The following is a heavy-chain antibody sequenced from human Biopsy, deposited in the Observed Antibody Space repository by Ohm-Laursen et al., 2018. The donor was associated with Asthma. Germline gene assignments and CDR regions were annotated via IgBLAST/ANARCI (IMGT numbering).Heavy chain of an antibody. V-gene: IGHV3-30*01. Sequence: SLRLSCAASGFSFSNFAIHWVRQAPGKGLEWVGIISKDASTQDHADSVKGRFTMARDNSKNTLDLQMNSLREEDTAVYYCVRDGTDDAFDIWGQGTVVSVSS. D-gene: IGHD1-1*01. CDR1: GFSFSNFA. J-gene: IGHJ3*02. CDR2: ISKDASTQ. CDR3: VRDGTDDAFDI.